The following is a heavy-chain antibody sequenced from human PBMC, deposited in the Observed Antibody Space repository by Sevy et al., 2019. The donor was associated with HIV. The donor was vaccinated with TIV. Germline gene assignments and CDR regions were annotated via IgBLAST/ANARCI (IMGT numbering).Heavy chain of an antibody. D-gene: IGHD6-13*01. Sequence: GGSLRLSCEGSGYTLSNYWMHWVRQAPGKGLEWVSRVKNDGSTAYADSVKGRFTISRDNAENTMSLQMNSLRVEDTALYYCVAANSWEDYWGQGTLVTVSS. V-gene: IGHV3-74*01. CDR1: GYTLSNYW. CDR3: VAANSWEDY. J-gene: IGHJ4*02. CDR2: VKNDGST.